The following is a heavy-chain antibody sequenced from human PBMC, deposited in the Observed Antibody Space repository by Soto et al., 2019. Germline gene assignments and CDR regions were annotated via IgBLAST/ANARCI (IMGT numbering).Heavy chain of an antibody. D-gene: IGHD6-6*01. J-gene: IGHJ6*02. V-gene: IGHV1-2*04. CDR1: GYTFTGYY. Sequence: QVQLVQSGAEVKKPGASVKVSCKASGYTFTGYYMHWVRQAPGQGLEWMGWINPNSGGTNYAQKFQGWVTMTRDTSISTAYMELSRLRSDDTAVYYCAREAPSPVPGYYGMDVWGQGTTVTVSS. CDR2: INPNSGGT. CDR3: AREAPSPVPGYYGMDV.